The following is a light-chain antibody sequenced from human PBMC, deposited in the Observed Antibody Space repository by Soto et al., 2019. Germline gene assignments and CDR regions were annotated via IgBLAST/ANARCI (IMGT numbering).Light chain of an antibody. Sequence: QLVLTQSPSASASLGASVKLTCALSSGHSSYAIAWHQQQPEKGPRALMKLNSDGSHTRGDGIPDRFSGSSSGAERYLTISSLQSEDEADYYCQTWGTGILVFGAGTKLTVL. CDR1: SGHSSYA. CDR3: QTWGTGILV. V-gene: IGLV4-69*01. J-gene: IGLJ3*02. CDR2: LNSDGSH.